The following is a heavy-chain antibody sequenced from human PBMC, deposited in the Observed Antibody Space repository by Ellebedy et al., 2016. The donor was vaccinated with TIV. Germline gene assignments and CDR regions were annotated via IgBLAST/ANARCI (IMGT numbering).Heavy chain of an antibody. CDR3: ARDPSIAARPNWFDP. CDR1: GYTLTELS. Sequence: ASVKVSXXVSGYTLTELSMHWVRQAPGKGLEWMGGFDPEDGETIYAQKFQGRVTITRDTSASTAYMELSSLRSEDTAVYYCARDPSIAARPNWFDPWGQGTLVTVSS. D-gene: IGHD6-6*01. V-gene: IGHV1-24*01. J-gene: IGHJ5*02. CDR2: FDPEDGET.